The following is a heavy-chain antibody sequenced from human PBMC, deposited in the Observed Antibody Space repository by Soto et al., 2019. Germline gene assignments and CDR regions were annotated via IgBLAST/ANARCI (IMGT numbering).Heavy chain of an antibody. V-gene: IGHV4-30-4*01. D-gene: IGHD1-7*01. CDR1: GGSISSGNYY. Sequence: SETLPLTCTVSGGSISSGNYYWSWIRQPPGKGLEWIGFISYSGNTYYSASLKSRVTISVDTSKNQFSLNLSFVTAADTAVYYCATMGTPATGLFYFDYWGQGTLVTV. CDR2: ISYSGNT. CDR3: ATMGTPATGLFYFDY. J-gene: IGHJ4*02.